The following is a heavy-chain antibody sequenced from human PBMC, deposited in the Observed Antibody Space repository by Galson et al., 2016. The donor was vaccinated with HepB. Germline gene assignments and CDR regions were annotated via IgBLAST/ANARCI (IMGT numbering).Heavy chain of an antibody. CDR3: ARGHSGSSLPSFEY. D-gene: IGHD1-26*01. CDR1: GYSFINHW. CDR2: IYPGDSDP. J-gene: IGHJ4*02. Sequence: QSGAEVTKPGESLRISCEGSGYSFINHWIVWVRQMPGKGLEWMGIIYPGDSDPRYSPSFKGQVTISADKSIGTAYLQWSSLKASDTAMYYCARGHSGSSLPSFEYWGQGTLVTVSS. V-gene: IGHV5-51*01.